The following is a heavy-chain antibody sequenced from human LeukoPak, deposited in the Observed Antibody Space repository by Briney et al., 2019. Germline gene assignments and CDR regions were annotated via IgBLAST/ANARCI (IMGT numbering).Heavy chain of an antibody. Sequence: PGGSLRLSCAASGFIFSGSSMHWVRQAPGKGLEWVCFIRFDATNKYYADSVKGRFTISRDNSNNTLYLQLNNVRTEDTATYFCAKEQYPGYFDFWGQRTLVTVSS. J-gene: IGHJ4*02. D-gene: IGHD1-14*01. CDR3: AKEQYPGYFDF. CDR2: IRFDATNK. CDR1: GFIFSGSS. V-gene: IGHV3-30*02.